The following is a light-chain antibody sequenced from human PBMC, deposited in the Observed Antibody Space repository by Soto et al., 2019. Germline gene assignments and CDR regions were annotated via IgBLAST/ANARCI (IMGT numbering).Light chain of an antibody. V-gene: IGLV2-14*01. CDR3: SSYTSSSTPYV. Sequence: QSALTQPASVPGSPGLSITISCTGTSSDVGAYNYVSWYQQHPGKAPKLMIYEVSSRPSGVSNRFSGSKSGDTASLTISGLQAEDEADYYCSSYTSSSTPYVFGTGTKVTVL. CDR2: EVS. J-gene: IGLJ1*01. CDR1: SSDVGAYNY.